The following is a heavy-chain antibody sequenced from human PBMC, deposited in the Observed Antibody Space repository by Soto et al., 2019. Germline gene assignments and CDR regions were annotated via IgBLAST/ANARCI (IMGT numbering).Heavy chain of an antibody. CDR2: IGVSGAST. Sequence: GGSLRLSCVASGFTFTNYAINWVRQAPGKGLEWVSGIGVSGASTYYADSVKGRFTVSRDNSKNTVYLQMNSLRVEDTAVYFCAKDQEVLGFYWGQGTLVTVSS. V-gene: IGHV3-23*01. CDR3: AKDQEVLGFY. D-gene: IGHD1-26*01. CDR1: GFTFTNYA. J-gene: IGHJ4*02.